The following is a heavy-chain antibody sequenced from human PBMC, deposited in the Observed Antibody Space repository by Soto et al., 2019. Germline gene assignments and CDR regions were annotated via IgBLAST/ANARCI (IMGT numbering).Heavy chain of an antibody. CDR3: ARAPRQLAYCSGGSCYYYYYYMDV. CDR2: INHSGST. Sequence: SETLSLTCAVYGGSFSGYYWSWIRQPPGKGLEWIGEINHSGSTNYNPSLKSRVTISVDTSKNQFSLKLSSVTAADTAVYYCARAPRQLAYCSGGSCYYYYYYMDVWGKGTTVTVSS. V-gene: IGHV4-34*01. CDR1: GGSFSGYY. J-gene: IGHJ6*03. D-gene: IGHD2-15*01.